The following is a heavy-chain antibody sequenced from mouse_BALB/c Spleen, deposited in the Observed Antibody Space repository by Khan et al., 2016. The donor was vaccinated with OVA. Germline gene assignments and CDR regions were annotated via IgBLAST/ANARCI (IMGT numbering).Heavy chain of an antibody. Sequence: QVQLQQSGAELAKPGASVKMSCKASGYTFTTYWMHWVKQRPGQGLEWIGYINPTSGYTAYNEKFKDRATLSADKSSSTAYMQLSSLTSEDSAVYYCTRERIDYWGQGTTLTVSS. CDR3: TRERIDY. CDR1: GYTFTTYW. CDR2: INPTSGYT. J-gene: IGHJ2*01. V-gene: IGHV1-7*01.